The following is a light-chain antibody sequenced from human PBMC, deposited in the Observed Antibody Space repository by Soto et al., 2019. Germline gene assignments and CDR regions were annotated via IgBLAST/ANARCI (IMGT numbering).Light chain of an antibody. Sequence: SQMTQSPYSLSSSDGDRVTITCRASQGIRNDLGWYQQKPGKAPKLLIYAASSLQSGVPSRFSGSGSGTDFTLTISSLQPEDFATYYCLQDYNYPRTFGQVTMVDIK. CDR3: LQDYNYPRT. J-gene: IGKJ1*01. CDR1: QGIRND. CDR2: AAS. V-gene: IGKV1-6*01.